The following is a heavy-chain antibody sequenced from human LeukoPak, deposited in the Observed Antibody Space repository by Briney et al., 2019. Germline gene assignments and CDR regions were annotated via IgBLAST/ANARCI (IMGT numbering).Heavy chain of an antibody. CDR3: AREVPSYYVESGFDY. V-gene: IGHV4-34*01. CDR2: INHSGST. CDR1: GGSFSGYY. Sequence: PSETLSLTCAVYGGSFSGYYWSWIRQPPGKGLEWIGEINHSGSTNYNPSLKSRVTISVGTSKNQFSLKLSSVTAADTAVYYCAREVPSYYVESGFDYWGQGTLVTVSS. D-gene: IGHD1-26*01. J-gene: IGHJ4*02.